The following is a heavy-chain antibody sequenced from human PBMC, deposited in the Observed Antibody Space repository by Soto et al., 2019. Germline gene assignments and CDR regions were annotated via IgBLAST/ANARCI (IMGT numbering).Heavy chain of an antibody. D-gene: IGHD3-3*01. CDR2: ISYSGTTT. CDR3: AKRFTLFGEVKLSPDFDY. CDR1: GFTFSSHA. Sequence: EVQLLESGGGLVQPAGSLRLSCAASGFTFSSHAMSWVRQAPGKGLEWVSAISYSGTTTYYAESVKGRFTISRDNSKNTPYLQMNSLRVEDTAIYYCAKRFTLFGEVKLSPDFDYWGQGTLVTVSS. V-gene: IGHV3-23*01. J-gene: IGHJ4*02.